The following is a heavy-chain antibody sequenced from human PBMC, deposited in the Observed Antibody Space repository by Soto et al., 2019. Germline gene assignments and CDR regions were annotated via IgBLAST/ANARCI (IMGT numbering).Heavy chain of an antibody. D-gene: IGHD2-8*01. J-gene: IGHJ3*02. CDR2: ITGSAGTT. Sequence: GGSLRLSCAASVFTFSSYSMTWVRQAPGKGLEWVAHITGSAGTTYYADSVKGRFTISRDTSRDTVYLQMNRLRAEDTALYYCAKCMQAYWNYDAHHIWGQGTMVTVSS. V-gene: IGHV3-23*01. CDR1: VFTFSSYS. CDR3: AKCMQAYWNYDAHHI.